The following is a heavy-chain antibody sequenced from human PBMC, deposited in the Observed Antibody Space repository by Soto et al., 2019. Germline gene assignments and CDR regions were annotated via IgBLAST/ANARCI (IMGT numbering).Heavy chain of an antibody. Sequence: SETLSLTCTVSGGSISSGDYYWSWIRQPPGKGLEWIGYIYYSGSTYYNPSLKSRVTISVDTSKNQFSLKLSSVTAADTAVYYCARVRYSYGSPLLDYWGQGTLVTVS. D-gene: IGHD5-18*01. CDR1: GGSISSGDYY. J-gene: IGHJ4*02. CDR3: ARVRYSYGSPLLDY. CDR2: IYYSGST. V-gene: IGHV4-30-4*01.